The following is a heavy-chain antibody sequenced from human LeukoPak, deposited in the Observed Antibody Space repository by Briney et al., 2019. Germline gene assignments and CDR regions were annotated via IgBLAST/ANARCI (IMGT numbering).Heavy chain of an antibody. Sequence: GGSPRLSCAASGFTFHNYAMSWVRQAPGKGLEWVSAISSSGDITFYADSVRGRFTISRDNSRYTLYLQMNSLRAEDAAMYYCAKDRPNYHESNGHYYIRNGDSWGQGTLVTVSS. J-gene: IGHJ5*01. CDR1: GFTFHNYA. CDR3: AKDRPNYHESNGHYYIRNGDS. V-gene: IGHV3-23*01. D-gene: IGHD3-22*01. CDR2: ISSSGDIT.